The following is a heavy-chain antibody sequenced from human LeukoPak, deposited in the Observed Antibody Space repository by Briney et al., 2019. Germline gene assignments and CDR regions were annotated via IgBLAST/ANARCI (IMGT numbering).Heavy chain of an antibody. CDR2: INHSGST. CDR1: GGSFSGFH. D-gene: IGHD2-15*01. J-gene: IGHJ4*02. CDR3: AGWGVIGCSGPTCNHFFDY. Sequence: SETLSLTCAVSGGSFSGFHWSWIRQPPGKGLEWIGEINHSGSTTYNPSLKSRVTLSVETSKNQFSLKLSSVTAADTAVYYCAGWGVIGCSGPTCNHFFDYWGQGTLVTVSS. V-gene: IGHV4-34*01.